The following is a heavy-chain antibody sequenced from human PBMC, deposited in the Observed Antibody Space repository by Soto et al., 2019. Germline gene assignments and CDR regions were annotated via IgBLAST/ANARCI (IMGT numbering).Heavy chain of an antibody. CDR2: IGGGGADT. CDR3: AKDAIPRNNLWDYLEY. CDR1: GFIFSDFA. D-gene: IGHD1-1*01. V-gene: IGHV3-23*01. J-gene: IGHJ4*02. Sequence: VQLLESGGNLVQPGGSLRLSCAASGFIFSDFAMSWVRQAPGKGLEWVSGIGGGGADTYYADSVKGRFTISRDNSGDTLYLQLNNLRAEDTAVYYCAKDAIPRNNLWDYLEYGGQGTLVTVSS.